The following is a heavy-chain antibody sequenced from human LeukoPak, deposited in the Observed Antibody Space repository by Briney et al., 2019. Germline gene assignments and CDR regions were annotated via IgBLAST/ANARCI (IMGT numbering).Heavy chain of an antibody. Sequence: GGSLRLSCAASGFSFDDYGMSWARLAPGKGLEWVSGVSWNGAYTEYADSVRGRFTISRYNAKKSLYLQMNSLRVEDTALYYCARRKGPYGSGTYYDSWGQGTLVSVSS. CDR1: GFSFDDYG. J-gene: IGHJ4*02. V-gene: IGHV3-20*04. D-gene: IGHD3-10*01. CDR3: ARRKGPYGSGTYYDS. CDR2: VSWNGAYT.